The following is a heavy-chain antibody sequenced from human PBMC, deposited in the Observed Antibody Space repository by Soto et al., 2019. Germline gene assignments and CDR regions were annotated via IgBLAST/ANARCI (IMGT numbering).Heavy chain of an antibody. Sequence: SGPTLGNHKQSLTLTCSFCGFSLSTRKMCVSWIRQPPGKALEWLALIDWDDDKYYSTSLKTRLTISKDTSKNQVVLTMTNMDPVDTATYYCARTHIVVVPAAKPTYYYYGMDVWGQGTTVTVSS. CDR1: GFSLSTRKMC. V-gene: IGHV2-70*01. D-gene: IGHD2-2*01. CDR2: IDWDDDK. CDR3: ARTHIVVVPAAKPTYYYYGMDV. J-gene: IGHJ6*02.